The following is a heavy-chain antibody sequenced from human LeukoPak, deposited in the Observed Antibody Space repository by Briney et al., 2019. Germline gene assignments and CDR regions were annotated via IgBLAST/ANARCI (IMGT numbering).Heavy chain of an antibody. CDR3: ARGGNYFDY. CDR1: GGSISSGGYS. Sequence: SETLSLTCTVSGGSISSGGYSWSWIRQHPGKGLEWIGYIYYSGSTYYNPSLKSRVTISVDTSKNQFSLKLSSVTAADTAVYYCARGGNYFDYWGQGTLVTVSS. J-gene: IGHJ4*02. V-gene: IGHV4-31*03. D-gene: IGHD3-16*01. CDR2: IYYSGST.